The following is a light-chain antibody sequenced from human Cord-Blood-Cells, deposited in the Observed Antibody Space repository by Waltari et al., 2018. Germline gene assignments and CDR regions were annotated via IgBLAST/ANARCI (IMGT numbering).Light chain of an antibody. Sequence: DIVMTQSPDSLAVSLGERATINCKSSQSVLYSSNNKNYLAWYQQKPGQPPKLLIYWASTRESGVPYRFSGGGSGTDFTLTISSLQAEDVAVYYCQQYYSTPFTFGPGTKVDIK. CDR2: WAS. CDR1: QSVLYSSNNKNY. CDR3: QQYYSTPFT. V-gene: IGKV4-1*01. J-gene: IGKJ3*01.